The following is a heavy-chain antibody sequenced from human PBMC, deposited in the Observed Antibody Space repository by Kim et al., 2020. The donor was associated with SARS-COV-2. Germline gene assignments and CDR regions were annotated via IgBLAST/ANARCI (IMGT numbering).Heavy chain of an antibody. CDR2: IRNKANSYAT. V-gene: IGHV3-73*01. J-gene: IGHJ3*01. CDR3: TRLDIVATIN. D-gene: IGHD5-12*01. Sequence: GGSLRLSCAASGFTFSGSAMHWVRKASGKGLEWVGRIRNKANSYATAYAASVKGRFTISRDDSKNTAYLQMNSLKTEDTAVYYCTRLDIVATINWGQGTMVTVSS. CDR1: GFTFSGSA.